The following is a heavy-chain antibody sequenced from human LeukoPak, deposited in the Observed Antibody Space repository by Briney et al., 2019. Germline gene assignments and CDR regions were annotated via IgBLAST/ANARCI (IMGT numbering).Heavy chain of an antibody. V-gene: IGHV3-30*03. CDR1: GFTFSNSG. CDR2: LSNDAINK. J-gene: IGHJ4*02. Sequence: GRSLRLSCTASGFTFSNSGMHWVRQAPGKGLEWVAVLSNDAINKYYADSVKGRFTISRDNSKNTLYLQMNSLRAEDTAVYYCARGGAARPDYWGQGTLVTVSS. CDR3: ARGGAARPDY. D-gene: IGHD6-6*01.